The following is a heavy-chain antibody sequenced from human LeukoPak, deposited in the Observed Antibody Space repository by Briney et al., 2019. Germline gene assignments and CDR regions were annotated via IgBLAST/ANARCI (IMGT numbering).Heavy chain of an antibody. CDR3: ARADTANYYYYYMDV. J-gene: IGHJ6*03. CDR1: GYTFTSYG. Sequence: ASVKVSCKASGYTFTSYGISWVRQAPGQGLEWMGWISAYNGNTNYAQKLQGRVTITTGESTSTAYMELSSLRSEDTAVYYCARADTANYYYYYMDVWGKGTTVTVSS. V-gene: IGHV1-18*01. D-gene: IGHD5-18*01. CDR2: ISAYNGNT.